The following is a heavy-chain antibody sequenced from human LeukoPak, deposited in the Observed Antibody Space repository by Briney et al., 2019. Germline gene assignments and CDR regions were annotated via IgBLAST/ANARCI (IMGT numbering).Heavy chain of an antibody. D-gene: IGHD6-19*01. J-gene: IGHJ4*02. Sequence: ASETLSLTCAVYGGSLSGYYWSWIRQPPGKGLEWIGEINHSGSTNYNPSLKSRVTISVDTSKNQFSLKLSSVTAADTAVYYCARGAYSSGWYERRRTAALLSYWGQGTLVTVSS. V-gene: IGHV4-34*01. CDR3: ARGAYSSGWYERRRTAALLSY. CDR1: GGSLSGYY. CDR2: INHSGST.